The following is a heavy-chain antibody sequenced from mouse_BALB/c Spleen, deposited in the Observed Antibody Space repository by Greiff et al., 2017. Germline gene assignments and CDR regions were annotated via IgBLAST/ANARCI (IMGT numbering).Heavy chain of an antibody. V-gene: IGHV1-14*01. CDR2: INPYNDGT. J-gene: IGHJ2*01. CDR1: GYTFTSYV. CDR3: ARSRDYYGSSYLYYFDY. D-gene: IGHD1-1*01. Sequence: EVQLQESGPELVKPGASVKMSCKASGYTFTSYVMHWVKQKPGQGLEWIGYINPYNDGTKYNEKFKGKATLTSDKSSSTAYMELSSLTSEDSAVYYCARSRDYYGSSYLYYFDYWGQGTTLTGSS.